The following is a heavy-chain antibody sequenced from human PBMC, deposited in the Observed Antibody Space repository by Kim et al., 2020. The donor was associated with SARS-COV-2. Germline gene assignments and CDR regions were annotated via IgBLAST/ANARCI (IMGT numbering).Heavy chain of an antibody. CDR1: GYMFTSYG. CDR2: ISARDGGT. J-gene: IGHJ4*02. Sequence: ASVKVSCKACGYMFTSYGFSWVRQAPGQGLEWLGWISARDGGTKYGQKVQGRVIMTTDTSTNAPSMELWSLRSNDTAMHYCARGAYGEVSFVYWGQGTLV. D-gene: IGHD3-10*01. CDR3: ARGAYGEVSFVY. V-gene: IGHV1-18*04.